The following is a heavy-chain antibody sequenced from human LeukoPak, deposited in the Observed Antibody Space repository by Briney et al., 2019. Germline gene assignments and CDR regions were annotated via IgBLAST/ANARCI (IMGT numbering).Heavy chain of an antibody. CDR3: AKDPGPKSGTTSGYFDY. Sequence: GGSLRLSCAASGFTFSSYGMHWVRQAPGKGLEWVAVISYDGSNKYYADSVKGRFTISRDNSKNTLYLQMNSLRAEDTAVYYCAKDPGPKSGTTSGYFDYWGQGTLVTVSS. CDR2: ISYDGSNK. D-gene: IGHD1-7*01. J-gene: IGHJ4*02. V-gene: IGHV3-30*18. CDR1: GFTFSSYG.